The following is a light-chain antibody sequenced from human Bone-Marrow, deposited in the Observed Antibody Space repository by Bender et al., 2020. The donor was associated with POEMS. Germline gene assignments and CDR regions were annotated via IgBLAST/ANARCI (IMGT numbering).Light chain of an antibody. CDR3: QVWDYSGDLWV. V-gene: IGLV3-1*01. Sequence: SYVLTQPPSVSVSPGQTASITCSGDKLGERFAGWYQQKPGQSPVMVIYQNTRRPSGIPERFSGSNSGNTATLTISRVEAGDEADYYCQVWDYSGDLWVFGGGTKLTVL. CDR1: KLGERF. J-gene: IGLJ3*02. CDR2: QNT.